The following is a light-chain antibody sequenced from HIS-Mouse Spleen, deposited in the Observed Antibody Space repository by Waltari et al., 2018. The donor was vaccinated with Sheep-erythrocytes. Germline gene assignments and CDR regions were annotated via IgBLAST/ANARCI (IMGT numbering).Light chain of an antibody. V-gene: IGLV3-1*01. CDR3: QAWDSSTAV. Sequence: SYELTQPHSVSVSPGQTASITCSGDKLGDKYACWYQQKPGQSPVLVIYQESKRPSGIPERFSGSNSGNTATLTISGTQAMDEADYYCQAWDSSTAVFGGGTKLTVL. CDR1: KLGDKY. CDR2: QES. J-gene: IGLJ2*01.